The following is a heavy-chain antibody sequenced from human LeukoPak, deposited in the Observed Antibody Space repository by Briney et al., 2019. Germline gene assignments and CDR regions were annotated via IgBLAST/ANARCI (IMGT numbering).Heavy chain of an antibody. CDR2: ISYDGSDK. J-gene: IGHJ4*02. CDR1: GVTFTNYG. Sequence: GGSLRLSCVVSGVTFTNYGIHWVRQAPGKGLEWVAVISYDGSDKYYADSVKGRFTISRDNSKNTLYLQMNSLRAEDAAVYYCAKDAGAWGQGSLVTVSS. V-gene: IGHV3-30*18. CDR3: AKDAGA. D-gene: IGHD3-10*01.